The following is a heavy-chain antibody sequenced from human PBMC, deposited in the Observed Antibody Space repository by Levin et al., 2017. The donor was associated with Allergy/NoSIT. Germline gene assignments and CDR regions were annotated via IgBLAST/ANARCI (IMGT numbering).Heavy chain of an antibody. Sequence: KAGGSLRLSCAASGFTFSNAWMTWVRQAPGKGLEWVGLIKSEKDGGTTDYAAPVNGRFTVSRDDSNDTLFLQMNSLKIEDTGVDYCQASWTKYYGKKWVDPWGQGTRVTVSS. CDR3: QASWTKYYGKKWVDP. CDR1: GFTFSNAW. D-gene: IGHD3-16*01. V-gene: IGHV3-15*07. J-gene: IGHJ5*02. CDR2: IKSEKDGGTT.